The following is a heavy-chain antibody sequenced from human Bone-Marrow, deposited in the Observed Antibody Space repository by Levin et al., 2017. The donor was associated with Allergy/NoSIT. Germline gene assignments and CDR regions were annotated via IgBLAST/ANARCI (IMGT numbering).Heavy chain of an antibody. CDR2: ISWNSGSI. D-gene: IGHD6-13*01. Sequence: SLKISCAASGFTFDDYAMHWVRQAPGKGLEWVSGISWNSGSIGYADSVKGRFTISRDNAKNSLYLQMNSLRAEDTALYYCAKDRYSSSLGYFDYWGQGTLVTVSS. CDR1: GFTFDDYA. CDR3: AKDRYSSSLGYFDY. V-gene: IGHV3-9*01. J-gene: IGHJ4*02.